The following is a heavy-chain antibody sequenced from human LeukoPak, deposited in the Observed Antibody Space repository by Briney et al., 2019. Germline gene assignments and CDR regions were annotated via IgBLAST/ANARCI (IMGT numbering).Heavy chain of an antibody. CDR3: ARVTAYCGGDCPIFDY. V-gene: IGHV4-39*07. D-gene: IGHD2-21*02. Sequence: PSETLSLTCTVSGGSISSSSYYWGWIRQPPGKGLEWIGSIYYSGSTYYNPSLKSRVTISVDTSKNQFSLKLSSVTAADTAVYYCARVTAYCGGDCPIFDYWGQGTLVTVSS. CDR1: GGSISSSSYY. J-gene: IGHJ4*02. CDR2: IYYSGST.